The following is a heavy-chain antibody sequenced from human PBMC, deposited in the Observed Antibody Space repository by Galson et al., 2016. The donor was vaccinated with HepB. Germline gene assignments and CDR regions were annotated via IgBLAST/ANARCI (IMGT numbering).Heavy chain of an antibody. CDR2: IYSNGDT. J-gene: IGHJ4*02. CDR1: GFSVSNNY. D-gene: IGHD1-1*01. Sequence: SLRLSCAASGFSVSNNYLSWVRQAPGKGLELVSLIYSNGDTWNADSVKGRFTISRDNPKNTLYLQMNSLRVEDTAVYYCAKAKWNPEFDYWGQGTLVTVSS. V-gene: IGHV3-53*01. CDR3: AKAKWNPEFDY.